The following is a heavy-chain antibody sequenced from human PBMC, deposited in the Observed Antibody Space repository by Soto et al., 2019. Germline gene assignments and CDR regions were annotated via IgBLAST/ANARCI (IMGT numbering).Heavy chain of an antibody. D-gene: IGHD2-15*01. CDR3: AGFVVPASRNSDFDY. CDR1: GISVSTSDYY. Sequence: SETLSLTCTVSGISVSTSDYYWGWVRQPPGKGLDWIGNIYYSGSTFYNPSLRSRVTISVDTSKNQFSLKLNSVTAADTAVYFCAGFVVPASRNSDFDYWGQGTLVTVSS. J-gene: IGHJ4*02. CDR2: IYYSGST. V-gene: IGHV4-39*01.